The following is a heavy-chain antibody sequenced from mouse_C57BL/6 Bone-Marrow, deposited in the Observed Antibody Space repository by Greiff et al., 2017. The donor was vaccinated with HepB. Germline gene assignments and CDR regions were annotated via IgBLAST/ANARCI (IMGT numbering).Heavy chain of an antibody. V-gene: IGHV5-4*01. CDR3: ARDGGYYYGSPWYFDV. CDR2: ISDGGSYT. D-gene: IGHD1-1*01. Sequence: EVQVVESGGGLVKPGGSLKLSCAASGFTFSSYAMSWVRQTPEKRLEWVATISDGGSYTYYPDNVKGRFTISRDNAKNNLYLQMSHLKSEDTAMYYCARDGGYYYGSPWYFDVWGTGTTVTVSS. CDR1: GFTFSSYA. J-gene: IGHJ1*03.